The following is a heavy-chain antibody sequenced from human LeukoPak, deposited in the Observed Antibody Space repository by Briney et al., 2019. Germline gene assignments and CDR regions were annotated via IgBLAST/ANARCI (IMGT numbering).Heavy chain of an antibody. D-gene: IGHD6-6*01. CDR1: GFTFSSYG. CDR2: ISYDGSNK. CDR3: AKDEGLVHDFDY. Sequence: PGGSLRLSCAASGFTFSSYGMHWVRQAPGKGLEWVAAISYDGSNKYYADFVKGRFTISRDNSKNTLYLQMNSLRAEDTAVYYCAKDEGLVHDFDYWGQGTLVTVSS. V-gene: IGHV3-30*18. J-gene: IGHJ4*02.